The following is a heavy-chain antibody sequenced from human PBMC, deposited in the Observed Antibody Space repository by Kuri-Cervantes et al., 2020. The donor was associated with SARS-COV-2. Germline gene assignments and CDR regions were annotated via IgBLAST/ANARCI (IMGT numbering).Heavy chain of an antibody. V-gene: IGHV4-38-2*02. J-gene: IGHJ5*02. CDR3: SSGKGGDNDWFDH. Sequence: SESLSLSCTVSGYSISSGYYWGWIRQPPGKGLEWIGSIYYSGSTYYNPSLKSRVTISVDKYNNQFSLELTSVTAADTAVYYCSSGKGGDNDWFDHWGQGTLVTVSS. CDR2: IYYSGST. CDR1: GYSISSGYY. D-gene: IGHD1-1*01.